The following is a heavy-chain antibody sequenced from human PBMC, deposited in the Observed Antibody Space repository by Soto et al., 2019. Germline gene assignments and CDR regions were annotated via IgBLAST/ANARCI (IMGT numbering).Heavy chain of an antibody. D-gene: IGHD3-3*01. Sequence: GGSLRLSCAALGFTFSNYWMSWVRQAPGKGLEWVANIKTGGSEKYYVDFVKGRFTISRDNAKNSLYLQMNSLRAEDTAVYYCARGTLWNGYQFFDYWGQGTLVTVSS. V-gene: IGHV3-7*01. J-gene: IGHJ4*02. CDR1: GFTFSNYW. CDR2: IKTGGSEK. CDR3: ARGTLWNGYQFFDY.